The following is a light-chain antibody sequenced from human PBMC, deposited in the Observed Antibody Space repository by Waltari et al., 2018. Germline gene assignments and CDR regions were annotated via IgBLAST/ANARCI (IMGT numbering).Light chain of an antibody. J-gene: IGLJ3*02. V-gene: IGLV2-23*02. CDR1: SSDIGRYDI. CDR2: DVS. Sequence: QSALTQPAAVSGSPGQSVTISCTGASSDIGRYDIVSWYQQHPGNAPKLVISDVSKRPPGVSARFPAPRSGGRASLPIPGFQFEDEVDYSGCPYAGIYVWVSGGGP. CDR3: CPYAGIYVWV.